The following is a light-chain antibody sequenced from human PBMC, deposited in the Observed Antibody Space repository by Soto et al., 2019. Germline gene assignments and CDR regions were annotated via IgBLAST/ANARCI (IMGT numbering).Light chain of an antibody. CDR3: QQYGTSPYT. CDR2: GAS. V-gene: IGKV3-20*01. Sequence: EIVLTQSPGTLSLSPGERATLSCRASQSFSRSYLAWYQQKPGQAPRLLIYGASSRATGIPDRFSGSGSGTDFTLTISRLEPEDFAVYYCQQYGTSPYTFGQGTNLEIK. J-gene: IGKJ2*01. CDR1: QSFSRSY.